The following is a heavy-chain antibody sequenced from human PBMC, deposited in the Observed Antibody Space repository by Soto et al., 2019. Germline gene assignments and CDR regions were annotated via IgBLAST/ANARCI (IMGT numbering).Heavy chain of an antibody. V-gene: IGHV2-5*02. CDR2: IYWDDDK. Sequence: SGPTLVNPTQTLTLTCTFSGFSLTTSGVGVGWIRQPPGKALEWLAVIYWDDDKRYSPVLKSRITITKDTSKNQVVLTMTTMDPVDTATYYCAHSPGGILVAGRPFHVWGQGTMVTVSS. D-gene: IGHD6-19*01. J-gene: IGHJ3*01. CDR1: GFSLTTSGVG. CDR3: AHSPGGILVAGRPFHV.